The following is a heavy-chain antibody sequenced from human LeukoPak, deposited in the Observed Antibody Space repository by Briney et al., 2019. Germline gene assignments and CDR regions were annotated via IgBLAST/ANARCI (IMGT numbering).Heavy chain of an antibody. J-gene: IGHJ4*02. V-gene: IGHV3-21*01. CDR2: ISSGSGYI. CDR3: TRPSGSRSYYPFDF. Sequence: GGSLRLSCAASGFTFSSYTMNWVRQAPGKGLEWVSSISSGSGYIHYADSLKGRFTISRDNAENSLCLQMNSLGAEDTAVYYCTRPSGSRSYYPFDFWGRRTLLTVSS. CDR1: GFTFSSYT. D-gene: IGHD3-10*01.